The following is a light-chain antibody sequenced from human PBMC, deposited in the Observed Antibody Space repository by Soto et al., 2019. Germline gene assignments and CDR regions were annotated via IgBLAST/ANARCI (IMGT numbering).Light chain of an antibody. CDR1: NIGSKS. CDR3: QVWDSSSDPNYV. V-gene: IGLV3-21*02. J-gene: IGLJ1*01. Sequence: SYELTQPPSVSVAPGQTARVTCGGNNIGSKSVPGYQQKPGQAPVLVVYDDIDRPPGLPERFSGSNSGNTATLNISRGESGDEADYYCQVWDSSSDPNYVFGTVTKLTVL. CDR2: DDI.